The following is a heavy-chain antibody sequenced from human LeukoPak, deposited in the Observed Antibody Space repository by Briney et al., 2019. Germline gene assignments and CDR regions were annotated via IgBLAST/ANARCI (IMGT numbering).Heavy chain of an antibody. D-gene: IGHD3-10*01. CDR3: ARDSSMLRGPLVIYYFDF. Sequence: ASVKVSCKASGYTFTGYYMHWVRQAPGQGLEWMGWTNPNSGGTNYAQKFQGRVTMTRDTSISTAYMELSRLRSDDTAVYYCARDSSMLRGPLVIYYFDFWGQGTLVTVSS. CDR1: GYTFTGYY. CDR2: TNPNSGGT. J-gene: IGHJ4*02. V-gene: IGHV1-2*02.